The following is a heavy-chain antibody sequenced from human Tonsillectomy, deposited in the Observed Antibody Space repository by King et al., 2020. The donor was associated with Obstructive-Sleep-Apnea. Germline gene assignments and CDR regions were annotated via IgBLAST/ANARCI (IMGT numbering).Heavy chain of an antibody. D-gene: IGHD3-10*01. Sequence: VQLVESGGGLVQPGGSLRLSCAASGFTFSSYAMSWVRQAPGKGLEWVSTINNSGGTYSADSVKGRFTISRDNSKNTLYLQMNSLRAEDTAVYYCAKLHGAAMVRWDSDYWGQGTLVTVSS. CDR3: AKLHGAAMVRWDSDY. V-gene: IGHV3-23*04. CDR1: GFTFSSYA. CDR2: INNSGGT. J-gene: IGHJ4*02.